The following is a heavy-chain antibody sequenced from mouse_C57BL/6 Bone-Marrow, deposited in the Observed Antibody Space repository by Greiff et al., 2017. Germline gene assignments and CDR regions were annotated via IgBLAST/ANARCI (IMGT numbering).Heavy chain of an antibody. CDR3: ARQRFAY. Sequence: EVMLVESGGGLVQPGGSLKLSCAASGFTFSDYYMYWVRQTPEKRLVWVAYFSNGGGSNYYPDTVKGRFTISRDNAKNTLYLQMSRLKSEDTAMYYCARQRFAYWGQGTLVTVSA. CDR2: FSNGGGSN. V-gene: IGHV5-12*01. CDR1: GFTFSDYY. J-gene: IGHJ3*01.